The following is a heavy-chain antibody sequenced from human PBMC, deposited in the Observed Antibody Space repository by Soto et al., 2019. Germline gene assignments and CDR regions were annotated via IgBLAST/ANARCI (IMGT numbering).Heavy chain of an antibody. J-gene: IGHJ6*03. Sequence: PGGSLRLSCAASRFTFSDYYMSWIRQAPGKGLEWVSYISSSGSTIYYADSVKGRFTISRDNAKNSLYLQMNSLRAEDTAVYYCAREGGSSGYDWFNYYYYYMDVWGKGTTVTVSS. CDR1: RFTFSDYY. D-gene: IGHD5-12*01. CDR3: AREGGSSGYDWFNYYYYYMDV. CDR2: ISSSGSTI. V-gene: IGHV3-11*01.